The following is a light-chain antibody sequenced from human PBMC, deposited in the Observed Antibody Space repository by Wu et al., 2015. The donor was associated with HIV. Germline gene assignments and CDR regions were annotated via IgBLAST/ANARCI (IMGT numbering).Light chain of an antibody. Sequence: EIVLTQSPATLSLSPGGRATLSCRASQSAGSSYLAWYQQKPGQPPRLLIYAVSTRATGIPDRFSGSGSGTDFTLTISRLEPEDFAVYFCQQYGSSPYTFGQGTKLEIK. CDR2: AVS. V-gene: IGKV3-20*01. J-gene: IGKJ2*01. CDR3: QQYGSSPYT. CDR1: QSAGSSY.